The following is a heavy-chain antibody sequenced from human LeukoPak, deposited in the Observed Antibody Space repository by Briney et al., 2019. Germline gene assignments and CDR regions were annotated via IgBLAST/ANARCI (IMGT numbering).Heavy chain of an antibody. V-gene: IGHV4-4*07. D-gene: IGHD3-22*01. CDR2: IYTSGST. Sequence: SETLSLTCTVSGGSISSYYWSWIRQPAGKGLEWIGRIYTSGSTNYNPSLKSRVTMSVDTSKNQFSLKLSSVTAADTAVYYCVRGYYDSSGYSNTFDIWGQGTMVTVSS. J-gene: IGHJ3*02. CDR3: VRGYYDSSGYSNTFDI. CDR1: GGSISSYY.